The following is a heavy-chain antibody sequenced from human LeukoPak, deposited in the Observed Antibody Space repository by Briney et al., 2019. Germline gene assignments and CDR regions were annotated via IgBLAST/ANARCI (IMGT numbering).Heavy chain of an antibody. V-gene: IGHV4-59*08. Sequence: SETLSLTCTVSGGSISSYYWSWIRQPPGKGLEWIGYIYYSGSTNYNPSLESRVTISVDTSKNQFSLKLSSVTAADTAVYYCARLRGNYYGSGSFYYGMDVWGQGTTVTVSS. CDR2: IYYSGST. CDR1: GGSISSYY. D-gene: IGHD3-10*01. J-gene: IGHJ6*02. CDR3: ARLRGNYYGSGSFYYGMDV.